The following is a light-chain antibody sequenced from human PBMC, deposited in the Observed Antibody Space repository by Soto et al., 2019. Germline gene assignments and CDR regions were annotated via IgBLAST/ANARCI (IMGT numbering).Light chain of an antibody. CDR3: QQCYSFPRT. V-gene: IGKV1-39*01. CDR2: AAS. J-gene: IGKJ1*01. Sequence: DIEMTQSPSTLSAGVGDRVTITCRASQSISTYINWYQQKAGKVPTLLIYAASSLHSGVPSRFSGGGSGTDFTLTINTLQPEDFATYFCQQCYSFPRTFGQGTQVEIK. CDR1: QSISTY.